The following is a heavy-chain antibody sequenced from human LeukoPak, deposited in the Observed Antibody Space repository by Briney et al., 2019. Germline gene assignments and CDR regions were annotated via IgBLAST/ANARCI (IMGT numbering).Heavy chain of an antibody. CDR1: GFTFSSYG. D-gene: IGHD3-22*01. J-gene: IGHJ4*02. CDR3: AKDRASSGYYDY. V-gene: IGHV3-30*02. Sequence: GGSLRLSCAASGFTFSSYGMHRVRQAPGKGLEWVAFIRYDGSNKYYADSVKGRFTISRDNSKNTLYLQMNSLRAEDTAVYYCAKDRASSGYYDYWGQGTLVTVSS. CDR2: IRYDGSNK.